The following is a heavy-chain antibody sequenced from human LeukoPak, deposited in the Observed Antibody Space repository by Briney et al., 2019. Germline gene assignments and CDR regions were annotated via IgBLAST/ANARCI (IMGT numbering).Heavy chain of an antibody. CDR1: GFTFSDYY. V-gene: IGHV3-11*06. Sequence: TGGPLRLSCAASGFTFSDYYMSWIRQAPGKGLEWVSYISSSSSYTNYADSVKGRFTISRDNAKNSLYLQMNSLRAEDTAVYYCARDRRWGCGGDCYTNWFDPWGQGTLVTVSS. J-gene: IGHJ5*02. D-gene: IGHD2-21*02. CDR3: ARDRRWGCGGDCYTNWFDP. CDR2: ISSSSSYT.